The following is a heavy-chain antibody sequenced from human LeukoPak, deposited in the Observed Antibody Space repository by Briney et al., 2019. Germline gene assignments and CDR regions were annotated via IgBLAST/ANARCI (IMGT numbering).Heavy chain of an antibody. D-gene: IGHD6-13*01. V-gene: IGHV3-30*04. CDR2: ISHDGSNK. J-gene: IGHJ4*02. Sequence: GRSLRLSCAASGFTFSNYAIHWVRQAPGKGLEWVAVISHDGSNKYYADSVKGRFTISRDNSKNTLYLQMNSLRTEDTALYYCAKDSKPSYSSSWNYFDSWGQGTLVTVSS. CDR1: GFTFSNYA. CDR3: AKDSKPSYSSSWNYFDS.